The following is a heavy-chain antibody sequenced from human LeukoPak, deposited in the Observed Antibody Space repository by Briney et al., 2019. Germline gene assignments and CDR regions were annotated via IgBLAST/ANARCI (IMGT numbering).Heavy chain of an antibody. V-gene: IGHV3-53*01. CDR1: GFTVSSNY. J-gene: IGHJ3*02. D-gene: IGHD3-16*01. CDR2: IYSGGST. Sequence: GGSLRLSCAASGFTVSSNYMSWVRQAPGKGLEWVSVIYSGGSTYYADSVKGRFTISRDNSKNTLYLQMNSLRAEDTAVYYCARDSEGEYAFDIWGQGTMVTVSS. CDR3: ARDSEGEYAFDI.